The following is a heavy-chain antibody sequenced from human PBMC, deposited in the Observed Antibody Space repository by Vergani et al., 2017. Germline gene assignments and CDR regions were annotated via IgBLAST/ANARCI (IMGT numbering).Heavy chain of an antibody. CDR3: AKDLCTNGVCYTFDY. Sequence: VQLLESGGGSAQPGESLRLSCVASGFTFTAHGLNWVRQAPGKGLEWVAVISYDGSNKYYADSVKGRFTISRDNSKNTLYLQMNSLRAEDTAVYYCAKDLCTNGVCYTFDYWGQGTLVTVSS. CDR1: GFTFTAHG. D-gene: IGHD2-8*01. J-gene: IGHJ4*02. V-gene: IGHV3-30*18. CDR2: ISYDGSNK.